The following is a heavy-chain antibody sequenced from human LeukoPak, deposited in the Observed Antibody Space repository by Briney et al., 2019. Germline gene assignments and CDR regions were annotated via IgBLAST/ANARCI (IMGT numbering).Heavy chain of an antibody. CDR2: ISDGGCT. J-gene: IGHJ4*02. CDR3: ARAFQYGSGTHPFRL. Sequence: GVSLTLSCAASGFIFSNNYMTWLRQSTGKGLEWVSDISDGGCTFYSDSVKGRFTISRDNFKNTLYIQMNSLRVDDTAVYYWARAFQYGSGTHPFRLWGQGTLVTVSS. CDR1: GFIFSNNY. D-gene: IGHD3-10*01. V-gene: IGHV3-66*01.